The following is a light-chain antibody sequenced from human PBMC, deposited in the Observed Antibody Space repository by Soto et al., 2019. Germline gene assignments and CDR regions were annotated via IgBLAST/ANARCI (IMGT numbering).Light chain of an antibody. CDR3: CSYGGRNTFV. J-gene: IGLJ1*01. Sequence: QSALAQPASVSGSPGQSITISCTGTSSDVGSYNLVSWYQQHPGKAPKLMIYEVSKRPSGVSNRFSGSKSGSTASLTISGLQAEDEADYSCCSYGGRNTFVFGSGTKVTVL. CDR2: EVS. V-gene: IGLV2-23*02. CDR1: SSDVGSYNL.